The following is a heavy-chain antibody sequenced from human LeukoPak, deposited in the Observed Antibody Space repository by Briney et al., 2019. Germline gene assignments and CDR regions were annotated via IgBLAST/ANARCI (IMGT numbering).Heavy chain of an antibody. CDR1: GYLFTSYW. Sequence: GEALQISCKGSGYLFTSYWIGGVRQMPGKGLEWMGIIYPGDSDTRYSPSFQGQVTISADKSISTAYLQWSSLKASDTAMYYCASLWDAYGDSSFDYWGQGTLVTVSS. CDR2: IYPGDSDT. D-gene: IGHD4-17*01. CDR3: ASLWDAYGDSSFDY. V-gene: IGHV5-51*01. J-gene: IGHJ4*02.